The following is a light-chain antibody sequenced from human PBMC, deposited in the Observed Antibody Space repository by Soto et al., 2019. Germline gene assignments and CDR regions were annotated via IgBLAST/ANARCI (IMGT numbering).Light chain of an antibody. J-gene: IGKJ1*01. CDR1: QSVSTHY. Sequence: EIVLTQSPGTLSLSPGERATLSCRASQSVSTHYLAWYQRKPGQAPRLLIYGASSMATNIPNRFSGSGSETDFTLTITRLKAEDFAVYYCQKYSSPTPTFGQGTKVEIK. CDR3: QKYSSPTPT. CDR2: GAS. V-gene: IGKV3-20*01.